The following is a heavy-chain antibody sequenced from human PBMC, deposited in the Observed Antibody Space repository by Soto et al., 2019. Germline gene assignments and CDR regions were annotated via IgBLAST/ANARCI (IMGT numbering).Heavy chain of an antibody. CDR3: ARGPLFWSGHYFDP. J-gene: IGHJ5*02. V-gene: IGHV4-34*01. Sequence: QVQLQQWGAGLLKPSETLSLTCAVYGGSFSGYYWSWIRQPPGKGLEWIGEINHSGSTNYNPSLKSRVTISVDTSKNQFSLKLSSVTAADTAVYYCARGPLFWSGHYFDPWGQGTLVTVSS. CDR1: GGSFSGYY. D-gene: IGHD3-3*01. CDR2: INHSGST.